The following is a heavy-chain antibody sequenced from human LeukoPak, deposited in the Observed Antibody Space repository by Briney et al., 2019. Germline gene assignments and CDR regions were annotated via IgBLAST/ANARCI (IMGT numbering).Heavy chain of an antibody. Sequence: ASVKVSCKASGYTFTSYDINWVRQATGQGLEWMGWMNPNSGNTGYAQKFQGRVTMTRNTSISTAYMELSSLRSEDTAMYYCARSLGIRPTMRWFDPWGQGTLVTVSS. D-gene: IGHD6-13*01. CDR1: GYTFTSYD. CDR2: MNPNSGNT. J-gene: IGHJ5*02. CDR3: ARSLGIRPTMRWFDP. V-gene: IGHV1-8*01.